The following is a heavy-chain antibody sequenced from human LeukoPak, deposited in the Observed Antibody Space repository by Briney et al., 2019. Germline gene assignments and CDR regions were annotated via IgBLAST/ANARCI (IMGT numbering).Heavy chain of an antibody. D-gene: IGHD1-26*01. CDR1: GYTFTGYY. Sequence: ASVRVSCKASGYTFTGYYMHWVRQAPGQGLEWLGRINPNTGGSDYAQKFQGRVTMTSDTSTSTAYMELSRLNSDDTAVYYCATLVSGIDYWGQGTLVTVPS. CDR2: INPNTGGS. V-gene: IGHV1-2*06. CDR3: ATLVSGIDY. J-gene: IGHJ4*02.